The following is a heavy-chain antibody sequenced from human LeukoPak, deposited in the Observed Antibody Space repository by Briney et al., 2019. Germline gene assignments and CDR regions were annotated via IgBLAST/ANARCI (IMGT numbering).Heavy chain of an antibody. D-gene: IGHD2-15*01. CDR1: GYSISSGYY. V-gene: IGHV4-38-2*02. Sequence: PSETLSLTCTVSGYSISSGYYWGWIRQPPGKGLEWIGSIYHSGSTYYNPSLKSRVTISVDTSKNQFSLKLSSVTAADTAVYYCARDHFLPGYYFDYWGQGTLVTVSS. J-gene: IGHJ4*02. CDR3: ARDHFLPGYYFDY. CDR2: IYHSGST.